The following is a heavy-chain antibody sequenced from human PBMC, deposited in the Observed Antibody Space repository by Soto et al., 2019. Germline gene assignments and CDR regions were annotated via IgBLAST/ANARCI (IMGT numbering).Heavy chain of an antibody. Sequence: GGSLRLSCAASGFTFSNYAMTWVRQAPGKGLGWVSGISGDGDNTYYADSVKGRFTISRDNSKNTLYLQMNSLRAEDTAIYYCTKESAASFDYWGQGTLVTVSS. CDR2: ISGDGDNT. D-gene: IGHD2-15*01. CDR3: TKESAASFDY. J-gene: IGHJ4*02. V-gene: IGHV3-23*01. CDR1: GFTFSNYA.